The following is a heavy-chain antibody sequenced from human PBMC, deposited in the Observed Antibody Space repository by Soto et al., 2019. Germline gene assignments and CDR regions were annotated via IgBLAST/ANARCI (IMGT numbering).Heavy chain of an antibody. J-gene: IGHJ1*01. CDR3: TRLMGSSFFTS. CDR2: IYHSGPT. CDR1: GASISSSNDW. Sequence: QLQLQESGPGLVKPSETLSLTCSVSGASISSSNDWWGWVRQPPGKGPEWTASIYHSGPTYYNPSVESGVTSSVDTAKNQLSLNLTSVTAADTAVYYCTRLMGSSFFTSWGQGTLAIVSS. D-gene: IGHD6-6*01. V-gene: IGHV4-39*01.